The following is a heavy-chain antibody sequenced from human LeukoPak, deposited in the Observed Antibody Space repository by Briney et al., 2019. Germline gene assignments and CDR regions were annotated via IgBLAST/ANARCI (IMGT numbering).Heavy chain of an antibody. D-gene: IGHD3-10*01. J-gene: IGHJ4*02. CDR2: IKQDGSEK. Sequence: GGSLRLSCAASGFIFSSYWMNWVRQAPGKGLEWVANIKQDGSEKYYVDSVKGRFTISRDNAKNSLYLQMNSLRAEDTAVYYCGRGGGLWGQGTLVTVSS. CDR1: GFIFSSYW. V-gene: IGHV3-7*01. CDR3: GRGGGL.